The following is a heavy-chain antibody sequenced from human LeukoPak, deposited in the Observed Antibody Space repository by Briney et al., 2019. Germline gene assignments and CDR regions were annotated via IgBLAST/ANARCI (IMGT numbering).Heavy chain of an antibody. CDR3: ARDGWFGELLQTGGFLDY. J-gene: IGHJ4*02. CDR2: IYSGGST. Sequence: PGGSLRLSCAASGFTVSSDYMSWVRQAPGKGLEWVSVIYSGGSTYYADSVKGRFTISRDNSKNTLYLQMNSLRAGDTAVYYCARDGWFGELLQTGGFLDYWGQGTLVTVSS. CDR1: GFTVSSDY. D-gene: IGHD3-10*01. V-gene: IGHV3-66*01.